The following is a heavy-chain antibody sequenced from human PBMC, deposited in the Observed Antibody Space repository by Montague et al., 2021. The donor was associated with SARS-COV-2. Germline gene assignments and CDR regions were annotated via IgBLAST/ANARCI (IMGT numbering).Heavy chain of an antibody. CDR3: ARGHLSVSMIVVVFTSASYYFDY. Sequence: SETLSLTCAVYGGSFGDDHWSWIRQPSGKGLEWIGNIRQSGRTNYNPSLKSRVTISVDTSKNQFSLKLTSVTAADTGLYFCARGHLSVSMIVVVFTSASYYFDYWGQGAQVTVSS. V-gene: IGHV4-34*01. D-gene: IGHD3-22*01. CDR2: IRQSGRT. J-gene: IGHJ4*02. CDR1: GGSFGDDH.